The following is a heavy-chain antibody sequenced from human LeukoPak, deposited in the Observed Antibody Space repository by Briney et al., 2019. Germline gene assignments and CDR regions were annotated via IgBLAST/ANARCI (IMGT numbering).Heavy chain of an antibody. V-gene: IGHV1-2*02. Sequence: ASVKVSCKASGYTFTRYAMNWVRQAPGQGLEWVGWINPNSGGTNYAQKFQGRVTMTRDTSISTAYMELSRLRSDDTAVYYCARGGIMITFGGVIAPDYWGQGTLVTVSS. CDR3: ARGGIMITFGGVIAPDY. J-gene: IGHJ4*02. D-gene: IGHD3-16*02. CDR1: GYTFTRYA. CDR2: INPNSGGT.